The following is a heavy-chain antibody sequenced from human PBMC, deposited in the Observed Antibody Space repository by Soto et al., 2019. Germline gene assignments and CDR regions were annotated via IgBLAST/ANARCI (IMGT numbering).Heavy chain of an antibody. CDR1: GGSISSVGFT. Sequence: SYTLSLTCADSGGSISSVGFTWSWILQAAGRCLQFNSYIDYSVNSYYNPSLKSRVIISVDRTKNEFSLKLSSVTAADTAADYCTRATIIWKGYYDASDYYYFDYWGQGTQVT. V-gene: IGHV4-30-2*01. CDR2: IDYSVNS. CDR3: TRATIIWKGYYDASDYYYFDY. D-gene: IGHD3-22*01. J-gene: IGHJ4*02.